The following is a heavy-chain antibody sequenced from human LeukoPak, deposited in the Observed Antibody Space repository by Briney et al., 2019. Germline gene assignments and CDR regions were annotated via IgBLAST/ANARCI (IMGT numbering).Heavy chain of an antibody. CDR2: IYYSGST. CDR1: GGSISSYY. V-gene: IGHV4-59*01. CDR3: ARDGVGAVDAFDI. J-gene: IGHJ3*02. Sequence: SETLSLTCTVSGGSISSYYWSWIRQPPGKGLEWIGYIYYSGSTNYNPSLKSRVTISVDTSKNQFSLKLSSVTAADTAVYYCARDGVGAVDAFDIWGQGTMVTVSS. D-gene: IGHD6-19*01.